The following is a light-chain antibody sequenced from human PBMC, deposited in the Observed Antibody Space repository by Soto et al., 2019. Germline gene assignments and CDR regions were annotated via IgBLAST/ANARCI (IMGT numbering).Light chain of an antibody. CDR3: QQYRTSTQT. CDR2: GTS. CDR1: QTVGSDY. Sequence: EIVLTQSPGTLSLSPGESATLSCRASQTVGSDYLAWYQQRPGQAPRLLIYGTSSRATGIPDRFSGSGSGTDFTLTISRLEAEDFAVYYCQQYRTSTQTFGQGTKVEIK. V-gene: IGKV3-20*01. J-gene: IGKJ1*01.